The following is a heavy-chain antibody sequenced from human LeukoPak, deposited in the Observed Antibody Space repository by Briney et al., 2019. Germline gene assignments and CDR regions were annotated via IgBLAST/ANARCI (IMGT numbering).Heavy chain of an antibody. D-gene: IGHD4-17*01. J-gene: IGHJ6*02. Sequence: NAGGSLRLSCAASGFTFSTYSMNWVRQAPGRGLEWVSSISSSSYIYYADSVKGRFTISRDNAKNSLSLQMNSLRAEDTAVYYCATEKNYGDYNAYGMDVWGQGTTVIVSS. V-gene: IGHV3-21*01. CDR2: ISSSSYI. CDR1: GFTFSTYS. CDR3: ATEKNYGDYNAYGMDV.